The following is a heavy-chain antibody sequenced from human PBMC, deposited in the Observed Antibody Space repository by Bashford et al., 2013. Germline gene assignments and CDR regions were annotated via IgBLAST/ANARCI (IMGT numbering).Heavy chain of an antibody. CDR2: ISSSSSLI. J-gene: IGHJ3*02. Sequence: VRQAPGKGLEWVASISSSSSLIEYADSVKGRFTISRDNAKNSLYLQMNSLRAEDTAVYYCAREYSSSSGHDGFDIWGQGTMVTVSS. CDR3: AREYSSSSGHDGFDI. D-gene: IGHD6-6*01. V-gene: IGHV3-21*01.